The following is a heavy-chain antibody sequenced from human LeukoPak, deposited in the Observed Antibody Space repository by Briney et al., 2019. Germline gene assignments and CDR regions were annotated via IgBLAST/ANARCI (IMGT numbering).Heavy chain of an antibody. Sequence: PGGSLRLSCAASGFTFSSYEMNWVRQAPGKGLEWVSYISTGGITIYYADSVKGRFTISRDNAKNSLYLQMNSLRAEDTAVYYCASCSLGQWLVSGLFHFDYWGQGTLVTVSS. J-gene: IGHJ4*02. CDR3: ASCSLGQWLVSGLFHFDY. V-gene: IGHV3-48*03. CDR1: GFTFSSYE. CDR2: ISTGGITI. D-gene: IGHD6-19*01.